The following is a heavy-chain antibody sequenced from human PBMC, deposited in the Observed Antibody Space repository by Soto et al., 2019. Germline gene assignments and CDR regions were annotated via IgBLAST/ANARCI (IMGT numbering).Heavy chain of an antibody. Sequence: QVQLVQSGAEVKKPESSVKVSCKASGGTFSSYAISWVRQAPGQGLEWMGGIIPIFGTANYAQKFQGRVTITADESTSEADMEMSSLRSEDTAVYYCARDPHIGIVVVPAAATYYGMDVWGHGTTVTVAS. CDR2: IIPIFGTA. CDR1: GGTFSSYA. V-gene: IGHV1-69*01. D-gene: IGHD2-2*01. CDR3: ARDPHIGIVVVPAAATYYGMDV. J-gene: IGHJ6*02.